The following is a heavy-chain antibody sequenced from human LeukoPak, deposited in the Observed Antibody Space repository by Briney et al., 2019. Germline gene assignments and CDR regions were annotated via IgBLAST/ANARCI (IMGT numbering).Heavy chain of an antibody. CDR3: ARDIAPSGSWWFDS. V-gene: IGHV1-2*02. CDR2: ITLSTGDI. Sequence: ASVKVSCKAPGYTFTEYYLHWLRQAPGQGLEWMGWITLSTGDIFYAQNFQGRVTMTRDTSISTAYVQLGSLKSDDTAVYYCARDIAPSGSWWFDSWGQGTLVTVSS. J-gene: IGHJ5*01. CDR1: GYTFTEYY. D-gene: IGHD6-13*01.